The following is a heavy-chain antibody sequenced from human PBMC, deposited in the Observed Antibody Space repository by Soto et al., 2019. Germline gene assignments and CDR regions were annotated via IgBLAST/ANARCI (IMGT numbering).Heavy chain of an antibody. CDR1: GFTFSSYA. CDR2: ISGSGGST. D-gene: IGHD2-15*01. CDR3: AKDRLKDTQNLYFDY. Sequence: EVQLLESGGGLVQPGGSLSLSCAASGFTFSSYAMSWVRQAPGKGLEWVSAISGSGGSTYYADSVKGRFTISRDNSKNTLYLQMNSLRAEDTAVYYCAKDRLKDTQNLYFDYWGQGTLVTVSS. J-gene: IGHJ4*02. V-gene: IGHV3-23*01.